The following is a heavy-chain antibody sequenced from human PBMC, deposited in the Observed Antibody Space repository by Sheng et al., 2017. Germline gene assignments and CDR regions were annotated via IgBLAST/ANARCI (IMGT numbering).Heavy chain of an antibody. CDR3: TTDVIRGNAGYGDY. CDR1: GFTFSGSA. Sequence: EVQLVESGGGLVQPGGSRRNYSCAASGFTFSGSAMHWVRQASGKGLEWVGRIRSKANSYATAYAASVKGRFTISRDDSKNTAYLQMNSLKTEDTAVYYCTTDVIRGNAGYGDYWGQGTLVTVSS. J-gene: IGHJ4*02. D-gene: IGHD1-1*01. V-gene: IGHV3-73*02. CDR2: IRSKANSYAT.